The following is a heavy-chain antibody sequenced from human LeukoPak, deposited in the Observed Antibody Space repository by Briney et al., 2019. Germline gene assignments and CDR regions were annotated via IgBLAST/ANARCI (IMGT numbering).Heavy chain of an antibody. CDR2: IYYTGGT. Sequence: PSETLSLTCTVSGGSIITYHWSWIRQPPGKRLEWIGYIYYTGGTNHNPALKSRVTMSVDTSKNQFSLELTSVTPADTAVYFCARGTVTTQYFDFWGQGTLVTVSS. D-gene: IGHD4-11*01. V-gene: IGHV4-59*01. J-gene: IGHJ4*02. CDR1: GGSIITYH. CDR3: ARGTVTTQYFDF.